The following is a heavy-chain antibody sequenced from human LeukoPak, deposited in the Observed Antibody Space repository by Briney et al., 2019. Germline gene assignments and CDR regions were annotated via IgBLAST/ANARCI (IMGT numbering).Heavy chain of an antibody. Sequence: SETLSLTCTVSGYSISSGYYWGWIRQPPGRGLEWIGSIYYSGSTYYNPSLNIRVTISVDTSKNQFSLNLRSVTAADTAVYYCAREILYDSTGYYLWGQGTLVTVSS. J-gene: IGHJ4*02. CDR3: AREILYDSTGYYL. CDR1: GYSISSGYY. V-gene: IGHV4-38-2*02. CDR2: IYYSGST. D-gene: IGHD3-22*01.